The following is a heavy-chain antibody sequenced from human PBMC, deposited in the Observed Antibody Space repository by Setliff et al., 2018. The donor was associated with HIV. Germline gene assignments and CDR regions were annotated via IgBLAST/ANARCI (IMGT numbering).Heavy chain of an antibody. Sequence: ASVKVSCKASGYTFTDYYTHWVKQAPGKGPEWMGRVDPEDGETIYAEKFQGRVTITADTSTDTAYMELSSLRSEDTAVYYCVRGPSSGWPAYYYYMDVWGTGTTVTVSS. J-gene: IGHJ6*03. D-gene: IGHD6-19*01. CDR1: GYTFTDYY. CDR3: VRGPSSGWPAYYYYMDV. V-gene: IGHV1-69-2*01. CDR2: VDPEDGET.